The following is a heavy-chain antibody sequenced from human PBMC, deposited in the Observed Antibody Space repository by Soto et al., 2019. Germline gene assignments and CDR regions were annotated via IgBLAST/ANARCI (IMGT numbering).Heavy chain of an antibody. CDR2: INPSGGST. V-gene: IGHV1-46*01. J-gene: IGHJ3*02. D-gene: IGHD1-1*01. CDR3: AVPSLPWSPDAFGI. Sequence: ASLKGSCKASGYTLTSDYRDWGRQTPEQGLEWMGIINPSGGSTSYARKFQGRVTMTRDTSTSTVHMELSSLRSEDTAVYYCAVPSLPWSPDAFGIWGQGTMVTVSS. CDR1: GYTLTSDY.